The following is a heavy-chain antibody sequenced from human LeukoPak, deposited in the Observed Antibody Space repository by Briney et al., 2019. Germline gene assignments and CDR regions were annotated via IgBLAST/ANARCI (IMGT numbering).Heavy chain of an antibody. D-gene: IGHD3-22*01. CDR3: AKDDSSGYYPEAFDS. J-gene: IGHJ4*02. V-gene: IGHV3-30*18. CDR1: EFTFSNYW. CDR2: ISFDGSNK. Sequence: GGSLRLSCAVSEFTFSNYWMSWVRQAPGKGLEWVAVISFDGSNKYYADSVKGRFTISRDNSKNTLYLQMNSLRIEDTAVYYCAKDDSSGYYPEAFDSWGQGTLVTVSS.